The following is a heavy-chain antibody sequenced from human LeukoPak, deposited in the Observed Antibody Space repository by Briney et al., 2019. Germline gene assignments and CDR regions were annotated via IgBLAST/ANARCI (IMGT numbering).Heavy chain of an antibody. Sequence: PSETLSLTCTVSGGSISSSSYYWGWIRQPPGKGLEWIGEINHSGSTNYNPSLKSRVTISVNTSKNQFSLKLSSVTAADTAVYYCARRMAARPKIWALYYYYYYMDVWGKGTTVTVSS. CDR1: GGSISSSSYY. CDR2: INHSGST. J-gene: IGHJ6*03. V-gene: IGHV4-39*07. CDR3: ARRMAARPKIWALYYYYYYMDV. D-gene: IGHD6-6*01.